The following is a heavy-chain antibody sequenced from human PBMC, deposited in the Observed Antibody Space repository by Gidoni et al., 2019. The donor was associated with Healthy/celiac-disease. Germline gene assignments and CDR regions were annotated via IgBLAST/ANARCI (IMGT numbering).Heavy chain of an antibody. J-gene: IGHJ4*02. V-gene: IGHV4-39*01. CDR1: GGSISSSSYY. Sequence: QLQLQASGPGLVKPSETLSLTCTVPGGSISSSSYYWGWIRQPPGKGLEWIGSIYYSGSTYYNPSLKCRVTISVDTSKNQFSLKLSSVTAADTAVYYCARLEKMATTLDYWGQGTLVTVSS. CDR2: IYYSGST. D-gene: IGHD5-12*01. CDR3: ARLEKMATTLDY.